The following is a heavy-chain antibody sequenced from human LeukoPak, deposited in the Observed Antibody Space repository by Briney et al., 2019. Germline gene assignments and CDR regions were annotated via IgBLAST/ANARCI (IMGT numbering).Heavy chain of an antibody. V-gene: IGHV1-46*01. D-gene: IGHD3-22*01. Sequence: GASVKVSCKASGYTFTSYYMHWVRQAPGQGLEWMGIINPSGGSTSYAQKFQGRVTMTRDTSTSTVYMELSRLRSDDTAVYYCARDRGSSYYDSSGYYGWYFDLWGRGTLVTVSS. CDR2: INPSGGST. J-gene: IGHJ2*01. CDR3: ARDRGSSYYDSSGYYGWYFDL. CDR1: GYTFTSYY.